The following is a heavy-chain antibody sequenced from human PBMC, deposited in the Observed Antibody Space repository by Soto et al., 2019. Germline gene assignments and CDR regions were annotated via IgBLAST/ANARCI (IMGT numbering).Heavy chain of an antibody. CDR1: GFTFSDYY. CDR3: AREAPATAMGTYGMDA. V-gene: IGHV3-11*01. CDR2: ISSSGSTI. D-gene: IGHD2-2*01. Sequence: GGSLRLSCAASGFTFSDYYMSWIRQAPGKGLEWVSYISSSGSTIYYADSVKGRFTISRDNAKNSLYLQMNSLRAEDTAVYYCAREAPATAMGTYGMDAWGQGTTVTVSS. J-gene: IGHJ6*02.